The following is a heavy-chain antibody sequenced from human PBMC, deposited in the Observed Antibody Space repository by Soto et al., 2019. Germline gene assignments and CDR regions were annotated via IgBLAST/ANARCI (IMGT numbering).Heavy chain of an antibody. V-gene: IGHV3-33*01. J-gene: IGHJ3*02. D-gene: IGHD3-22*01. CDR3: ARDRAIVVGAFDI. CDR2: IWYDGSNK. Sequence: GGSLRLSCAASGFTFSSYGMHWVRQAPGKGLEWVAVIWYDGSNKYYADSVKGRFTISRDNSKNTLYLQMNSLRAEDTAVYYCARDRAIVVGAFDIWGQGTMVTVSS. CDR1: GFTFSSYG.